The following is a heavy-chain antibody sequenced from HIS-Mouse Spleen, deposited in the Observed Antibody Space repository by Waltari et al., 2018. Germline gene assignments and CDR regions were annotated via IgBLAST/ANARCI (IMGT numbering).Heavy chain of an antibody. J-gene: IGHJ4*02. CDR3: ARGGIAAAGGPFDY. D-gene: IGHD6-13*01. CDR2: ISYDGRNK. CDR1: GFTFSSFA. V-gene: IGHV3-30*04. Sequence: QVQLVESGGGVVQSGRSLRLSCAASGFTFSSFALHVVRQAPGKGLEWVAVISYDGRNKYYADSVKGRFTISRDNSKNTLYLQMNSLRAEDTAVYYCARGGIAAAGGPFDYWGQGTLVTVSS.